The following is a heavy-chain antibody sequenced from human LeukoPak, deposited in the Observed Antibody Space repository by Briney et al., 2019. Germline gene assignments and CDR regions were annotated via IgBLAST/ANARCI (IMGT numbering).Heavy chain of an antibody. CDR3: ARIAMAGIGDGFDI. D-gene: IGHD6-19*01. V-gene: IGHV3-23*01. CDR2: ISDSGSRT. CDR1: GFRVKSYA. Sequence: PGGSLRLSCAASGFRVKSYAMNWVRPAPGEGLEWVSGISDSGSRTYYSDSVKGRFTISRDNARNSLYLQRNSLRAEDTALYYCARIAMAGIGDGFDIWGQGTMVTVSS. J-gene: IGHJ3*02.